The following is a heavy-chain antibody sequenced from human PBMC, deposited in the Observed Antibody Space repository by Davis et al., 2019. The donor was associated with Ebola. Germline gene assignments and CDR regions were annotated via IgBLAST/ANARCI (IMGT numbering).Heavy chain of an antibody. CDR1: GFTFSDYY. Sequence: PGGSLRLSCAASGFTFSDYYMSWIRQAPGKGLEWVSYISSSSSYTNYADSVKGRFTISRDNAKNSLYLQMNSLRAEDTAVYYCARDLIVVVPAATYYYYYGMDVWGQGTTVTVSS. J-gene: IGHJ6*02. CDR3: ARDLIVVVPAATYYYYYGMDV. V-gene: IGHV3-11*06. D-gene: IGHD2-2*01. CDR2: ISSSSSYT.